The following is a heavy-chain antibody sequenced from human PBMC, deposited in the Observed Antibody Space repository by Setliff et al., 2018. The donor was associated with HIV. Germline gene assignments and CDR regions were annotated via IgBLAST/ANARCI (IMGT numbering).Heavy chain of an antibody. CDR3: ATDLITMVRGVYFDY. Sequence: VASVKVSCKASGGTFSSYAISWVRQAPGQGLEWMGRVDPEDGETIYAEKFQGRVTITADTSTDTAYMELSSLRSEDTAVYYCATDLITMVRGVYFDYWGQGTLVTVSS. CDR2: VDPEDGET. CDR1: GGTFSSYA. J-gene: IGHJ4*02. D-gene: IGHD3-10*01. V-gene: IGHV1-69-2*01.